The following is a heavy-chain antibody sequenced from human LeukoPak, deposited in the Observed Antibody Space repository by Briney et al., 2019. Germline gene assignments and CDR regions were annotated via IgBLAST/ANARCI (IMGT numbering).Heavy chain of an antibody. CDR3: ARHMGSGNYPFDY. Sequence: GESLKISCKGSGYSFTSYWIGWVRQMPGEGVEGRVIIYAGDSQTRHSPAFKGQVPISAEKPISTANLQWSSLKASDTAMYYCARHMGSGNYPFDYWGQGTLVTVPS. D-gene: IGHD1-26*01. V-gene: IGHV5-51*01. J-gene: IGHJ4*02. CDR2: IYAGDSQT. CDR1: GYSFTSYW.